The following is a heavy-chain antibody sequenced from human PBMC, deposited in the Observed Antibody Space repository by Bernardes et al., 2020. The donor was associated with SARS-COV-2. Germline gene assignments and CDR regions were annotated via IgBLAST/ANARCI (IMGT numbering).Heavy chain of an antibody. D-gene: IGHD1-26*01. CDR3: ARRAWELNFDY. CDR1: GFTFSSYS. Sequence: GGSLRLSCAASGFTFSSYSMNWVRQAPGKGLEWVSYISSSSSTIYYADSVKGRFTISRDNAKNSLYLQMNSLRAEDTAVYYCARRAWELNFDYWGQGTLVTVSS. J-gene: IGHJ4*02. CDR2: ISSSSSTI. V-gene: IGHV3-48*04.